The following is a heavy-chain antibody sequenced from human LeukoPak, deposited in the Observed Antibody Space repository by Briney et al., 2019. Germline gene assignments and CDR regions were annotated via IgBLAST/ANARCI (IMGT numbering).Heavy chain of an antibody. CDR3: ATIVATVGGFDY. CDR2: FDPEDGET. D-gene: IGHD5-12*01. J-gene: IGHJ4*02. CDR1: GYTLTELS. Sequence: GASAKVSCKVSGYTLTELSMHWVRQAPGKGLEWMGGFDPEDGETIYAQKFQGRVTMTEDTSTDTAYMELSSLRSEDTAVYYCATIVATVGGFDYWGQGTLVTVSS. V-gene: IGHV1-24*01.